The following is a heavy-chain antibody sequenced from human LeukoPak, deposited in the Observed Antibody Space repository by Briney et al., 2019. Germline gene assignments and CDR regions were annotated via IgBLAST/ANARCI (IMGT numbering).Heavy chain of an antibody. CDR1: GFTFSSYA. D-gene: IGHD2-2*01. Sequence: GGSLRLSCAASGFTFSSYAMSWVRQAPGKGLEWVSAISGSGGSTYYADSVKGRFTTSRDNSKNTLYLQMNSLRAEDTAVYYCAKDRPSEGYCSSTSCYPDYWGQGTLVTVSS. J-gene: IGHJ4*02. CDR3: AKDRPSEGYCSSTSCYPDY. V-gene: IGHV3-23*01. CDR2: ISGSGGST.